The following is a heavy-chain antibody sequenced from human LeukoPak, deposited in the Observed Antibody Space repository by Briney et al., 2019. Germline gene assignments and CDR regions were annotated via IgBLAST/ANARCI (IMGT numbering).Heavy chain of an antibody. CDR2: TYYRSKWYN. V-gene: IGHV6-1*01. CDR3: ASSYGSGSYYNEQSVVEYVWPECGAFDI. J-gene: IGHJ3*02. Sequence: PSQTLSLTCAISGDSVSSNSAAWNWIRQSPSRGLEWLGRTYYRSKWYNDYAVSVKSRITINPDTSKNQFSLQLNSVTPEDTAVYYCASSYGSGSYYNEQSVVEYVWPECGAFDIWGQGTMVTVSS. D-gene: IGHD3-10*01. CDR1: GDSVSSNSAA.